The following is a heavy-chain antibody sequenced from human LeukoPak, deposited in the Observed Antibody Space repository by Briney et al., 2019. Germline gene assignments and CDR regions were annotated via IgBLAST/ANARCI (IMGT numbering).Heavy chain of an antibody. V-gene: IGHV1-69*05. Sequence: SVKVSCKASGGTFSSYAISWVRQAPGQGLERMGRIIPIFGTANYAQKFQGRVTITTDESTSTAYMELSSLRAEDTAVYYCAKPLRFLEWLGAHDAFDGWGQGIMVTVSS. CDR3: AKPLRFLEWLGAHDAFDG. J-gene: IGHJ3*01. CDR1: GGTFSSYA. D-gene: IGHD3-3*01. CDR2: IIPIFGTA.